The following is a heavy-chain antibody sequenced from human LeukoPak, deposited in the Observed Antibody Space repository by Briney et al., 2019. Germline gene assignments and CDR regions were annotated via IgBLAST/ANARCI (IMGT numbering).Heavy chain of an antibody. CDR1: GFTVSSNY. CDR3: ARHPNLGYCSGGSCYTRYDFDY. J-gene: IGHJ4*02. CDR2: IYSGGST. V-gene: IGHV3-53*01. D-gene: IGHD2-15*01. Sequence: PGGSLRLSCAASGFTVSSNYMSWVRQAPGKGLEWVSVIYSGGSTYYADSVKGRFTISRDNSKNTLYLQMSSLRAEDTAVYYCARHPNLGYCSGGSCYTRYDFDYWGQGTLVTVSS.